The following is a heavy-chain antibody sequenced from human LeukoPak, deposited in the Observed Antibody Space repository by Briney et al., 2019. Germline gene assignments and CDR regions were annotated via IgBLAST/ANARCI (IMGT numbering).Heavy chain of an antibody. CDR2: MNPNSGNT. D-gene: IGHD2-2*01. CDR3: ARRRIVPAAVLDP. J-gene: IGHJ5*02. V-gene: IGHV1-8*01. CDR1: GYTFTSYD. Sequence: ASVKVSCKASGYTFTSYDINWVRQATGQGLEWMGWMNPNSGNTGYAQKFQGRVTMTRNTSISTAYMELSSLRSEDTAVYYCARRRIVPAAVLDPWGQGTLVTVSS.